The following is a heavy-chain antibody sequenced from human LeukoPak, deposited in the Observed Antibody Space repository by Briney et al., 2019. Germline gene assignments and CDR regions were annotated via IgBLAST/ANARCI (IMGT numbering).Heavy chain of an antibody. CDR2: IYSTGRS. CDR3: ARDGPRSGYDLGHFDN. J-gene: IGHJ4*02. V-gene: IGHV4-61*02. D-gene: IGHD5-12*01. CDR1: GGSIRGGSYH. Sequence: SETLSLTCTVSGGSIRGGSYHWNWIRQPAGKGLEWIGRIYSTGRSDYNPSLKSRITMSVDTSKNQFSLKLSSVTAADTAVYYCARDGPRSGYDLGHFDNLGQGTLVTASS.